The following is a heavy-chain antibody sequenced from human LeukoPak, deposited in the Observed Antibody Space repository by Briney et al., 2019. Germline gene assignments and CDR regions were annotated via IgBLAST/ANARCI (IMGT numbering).Heavy chain of an antibody. CDR1: GGTFSSYA. CDR2: IIPILGIA. V-gene: IGHV1-69*04. CDR3: ATAVVVVPAAPFDI. Sequence: SVKVSCKASGGTFSSYAISWVRQAPGQGLEWMGRIIPILGIANYAQKFQGRVTITADKSTSTAYMELSSLRSEDTAVYYCATAVVVVPAAPFDIWGQGTMVTVSS. D-gene: IGHD2-2*01. J-gene: IGHJ3*02.